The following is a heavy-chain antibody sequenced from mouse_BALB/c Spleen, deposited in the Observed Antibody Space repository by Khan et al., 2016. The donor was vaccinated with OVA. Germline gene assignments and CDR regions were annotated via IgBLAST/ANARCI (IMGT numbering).Heavy chain of an antibody. CDR1: GYTFTSYW. CDR2: INPSTGYP. V-gene: IGHV1-4*02. D-gene: IGHD1-1*01. CDR3: GNHGSSSSWLTY. Sequence: QVQLKQSGAELAKPGASVKMSCKASGYTFTSYWMHWVKQRPGQGLKWIGYINPSTGYPAYNQRFKDKSTLTSDKSSSTAYLQLSSLTSEEAAVYCCGNHGSSSSWLTYWGQGTLLTVSA. J-gene: IGHJ3*01.